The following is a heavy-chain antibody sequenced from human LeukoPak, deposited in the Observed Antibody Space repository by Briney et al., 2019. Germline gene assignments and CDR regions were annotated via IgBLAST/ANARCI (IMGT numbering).Heavy chain of an antibody. CDR1: GGSISSYY. V-gene: IGHV4-59*05. D-gene: IGHD3-22*01. Sequence: PSETLSLTRTVSGGSISSYYWSWIRQPPGKGLEWIGSIYHSGSTYYNPSLKSRVTISVDTSKNQFSLKLSSVTAADTAVYYCARHSPSYYDSSGYWHDAFDIWGQGTMVTVSS. CDR2: IYHSGST. J-gene: IGHJ3*02. CDR3: ARHSPSYYDSSGYWHDAFDI.